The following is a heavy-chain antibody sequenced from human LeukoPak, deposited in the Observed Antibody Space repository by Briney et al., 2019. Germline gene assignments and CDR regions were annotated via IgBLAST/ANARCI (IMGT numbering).Heavy chain of an antibody. Sequence: GASVKVSCKASGGTFSSYAISWVRQAPGQGLEWMGRIIPILDIANYAQKSQGRVTITADKSTSTAYMELSSLRSEDTAVYYCARDGRDNYDYALGEVDYWGQGTLVTVSS. CDR1: GGTFSSYA. J-gene: IGHJ4*02. CDR2: IIPILDIA. CDR3: ARDGRDNYDYALGEVDY. V-gene: IGHV1-69*04. D-gene: IGHD3-16*01.